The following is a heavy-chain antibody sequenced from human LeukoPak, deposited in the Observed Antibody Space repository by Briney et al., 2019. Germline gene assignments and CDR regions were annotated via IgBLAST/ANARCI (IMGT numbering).Heavy chain of an antibody. CDR1: GFTFSDYW. CDR2: IKSDGSST. V-gene: IGHV3-74*01. D-gene: IGHD5-24*01. Sequence: QAGGSLRLSCAASGFTFSDYWMHWVRQAPGKGLVWVSRIKSDGSSTSYADSVKGRFTISRDNAKNTLYLQMNSLTAEDTAVYYCARGARDGYNLWGQGTLVTVFS. J-gene: IGHJ4*02. CDR3: ARGARDGYNL.